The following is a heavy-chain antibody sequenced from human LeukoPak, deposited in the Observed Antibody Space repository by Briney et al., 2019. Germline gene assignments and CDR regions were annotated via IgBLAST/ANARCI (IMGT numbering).Heavy chain of an antibody. CDR1: GFTLSSYG. V-gene: IGHV3-48*04. J-gene: IGHJ5*02. CDR2: ISSSGSTI. D-gene: IGHD3-16*01. Sequence: PGGSLRLSCAASGFTLSSYGMHWVRQAPGKGLEWVSYISSSGSTIYYADSVKGRFTISRDNAKNSLYLQMNGLRAEDTAVYYCARGHVSPAYYLNWFDPWGQGTLVTVSS. CDR3: ARGHVSPAYYLNWFDP.